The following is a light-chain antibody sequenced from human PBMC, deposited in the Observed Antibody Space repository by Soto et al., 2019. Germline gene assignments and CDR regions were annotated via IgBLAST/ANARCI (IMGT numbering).Light chain of an antibody. Sequence: EIVMTQSPATLSVSPGDRATLSCRASQSVSEYLAWYQQKPGQAPRLLIYGASTRATGIPARFSGSGSGTEFTLTISSLQSEDFAVYYCQQYNNWPRAFGQGTKVDIK. CDR1: QSVSEY. J-gene: IGKJ1*01. CDR3: QQYNNWPRA. CDR2: GAS. V-gene: IGKV3-15*01.